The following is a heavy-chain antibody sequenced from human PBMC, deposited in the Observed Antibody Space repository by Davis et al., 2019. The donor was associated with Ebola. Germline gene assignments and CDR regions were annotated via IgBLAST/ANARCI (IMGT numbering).Heavy chain of an antibody. CDR1: GLTLSSYA. D-gene: IGHD1-26*01. J-gene: IGHJ4*02. CDR2: IYTGGST. Sequence: GGSLRLSCAVSGLTLSSYAMSWVRQAPGKGLEWVSVIYTGGSTYYADSVKGRFTISRDNSKNTLYLQMNCLRSEDTAVYYCASGGVGATIDHWGQGTLVTVSS. CDR3: ASGGVGATIDH. V-gene: IGHV3-53*05.